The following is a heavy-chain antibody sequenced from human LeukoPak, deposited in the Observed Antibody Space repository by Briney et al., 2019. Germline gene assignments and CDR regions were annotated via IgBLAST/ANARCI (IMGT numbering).Heavy chain of an antibody. CDR3: ARGRVNYYDSSGYGIDY. Sequence: PSQTLSLTCTVSGGSISSGSYYWSWIRQPAGKGLEWIGRIYTSGSTNYNPSLKSRVTMSVDTSKNQFSLKLSSVTAADTAVYYCARGRVNYYDSSGYGIDYWGQGTLVTVSS. CDR2: IYTSGST. CDR1: GGSISSGSYY. V-gene: IGHV4-61*02. D-gene: IGHD3-22*01. J-gene: IGHJ4*02.